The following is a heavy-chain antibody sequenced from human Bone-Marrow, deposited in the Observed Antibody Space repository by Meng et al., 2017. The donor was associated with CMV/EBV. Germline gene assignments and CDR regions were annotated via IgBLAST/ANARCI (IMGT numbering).Heavy chain of an antibody. Sequence: FNSYGRHWVRQAPGKGLEWVAVISFDGSNKYYADSVKGRFTISRDNSKNTLYLQMNSLRAEDTAMYYCAKDKDAYYDFWSGHTIDSWGQGTLVTVSS. CDR3: AKDKDAYYDFWSGHTIDS. J-gene: IGHJ4*02. CDR2: ISFDGSNK. D-gene: IGHD3-3*01. CDR1: FNSYG. V-gene: IGHV3-30*18.